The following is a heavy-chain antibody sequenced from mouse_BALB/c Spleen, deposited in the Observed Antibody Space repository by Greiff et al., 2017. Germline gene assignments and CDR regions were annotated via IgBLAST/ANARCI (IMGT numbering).Heavy chain of an antibody. CDR2: ILPGSGST. CDR1: GYTFSSYW. Sequence: QVQLQQSGAELMKPGASVKISCKATGYTFSSYWIEWVKQRPGHGLEWIGEILPGSGSTNYNEKFKGKATFTADTSSNTAYMQLSSLTSEDSAVYYCARGGWFTRGYYFDYWGQGTTLTVSS. D-gene: IGHD2-3*01. V-gene: IGHV1-9*01. CDR3: ARGGWFTRGYYFDY. J-gene: IGHJ2*01.